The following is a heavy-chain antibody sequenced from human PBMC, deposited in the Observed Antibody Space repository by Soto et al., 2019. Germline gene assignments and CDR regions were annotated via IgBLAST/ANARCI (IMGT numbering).Heavy chain of an antibody. Sequence: PGESLKISCNGSGYSFSNWWISWVRQMPGKGLEYVGIIYPSDSQTRYSPSFQGQVTISADKSISTAYLQWSSLKASDTAIYYCARHGFYGDYSSNYFDPWGQGTLVTVSS. J-gene: IGHJ5*02. CDR1: GYSFSNWW. V-gene: IGHV5-51*01. D-gene: IGHD4-17*01. CDR2: IYPSDSQT. CDR3: ARHGFYGDYSSNYFDP.